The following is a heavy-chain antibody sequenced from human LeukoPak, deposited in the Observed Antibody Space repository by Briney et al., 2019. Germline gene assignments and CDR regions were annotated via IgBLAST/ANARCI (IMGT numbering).Heavy chain of an antibody. J-gene: IGHJ4*02. CDR1: GYSFTSYW. D-gene: IGHD7-27*01. CDR2: IDPSDSEP. CDR3: ARQTSMGRSGDY. V-gene: IGHV5-51*01. Sequence: GESLKISCKASGYSFTSYWICWVRQMPGKGLEWMGIIDPSDSEPRYTPSFRGQVTISVDKSLTTADLQWNSLKASDTAMYYCARQTSMGRSGDYWGQGTLVSVSS.